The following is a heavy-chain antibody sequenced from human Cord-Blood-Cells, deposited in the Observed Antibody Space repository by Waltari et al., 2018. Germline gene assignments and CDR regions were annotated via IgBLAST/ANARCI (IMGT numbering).Heavy chain of an antibody. D-gene: IGHD6-13*01. CDR2: INPNSGGT. CDR3: ARGTIAAAGNFDY. CDR1: GYTFTGYY. J-gene: IGHJ4*02. Sequence: QVQLVPSGAEVKKPGASVTVSCKASGYTFTGYYLPWVRQAPGQGLEWMGRINPNSGGTNYAQKFQGRVTMTRDTSISTAYMELSRLRSDDTAVYYCARGTIAAAGNFDYWGQGTLVTVSS. V-gene: IGHV1-2*06.